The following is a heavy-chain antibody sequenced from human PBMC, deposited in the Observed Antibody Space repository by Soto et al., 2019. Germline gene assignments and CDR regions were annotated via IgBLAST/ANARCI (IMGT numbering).Heavy chain of an antibody. V-gene: IGHV4-34*01. J-gene: IGHJ3*02. D-gene: IGHD2-2*01. CDR1: GGSFSGYY. Sequence: QVQLQQWGAGLLKPSETLSLTCAVYGGSFSGYYWSWIRQPPGKGLEWIGEINHSGSTNYNPSLKSRVTITVDTSKNQFSLKLSSVTAADTAVYYCARGRYCSSNSCPDAFDIWGQGTMVTVSS. CDR2: INHSGST. CDR3: ARGRYCSSNSCPDAFDI.